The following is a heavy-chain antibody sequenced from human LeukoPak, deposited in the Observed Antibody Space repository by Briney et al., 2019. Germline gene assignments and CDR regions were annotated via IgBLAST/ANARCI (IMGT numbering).Heavy chain of an antibody. Sequence: SETLSLTCAVYGGSFSDYYWSWIRQPPGKGLEWIGEINHSGSTNYNPSLKSRVTISVDTSKNQFSLKLSSVTAADTAVYYCARWGNSPVAYGWFDPWGQGTLVTVSS. J-gene: IGHJ5*02. D-gene: IGHD2-8*02. CDR1: GGSFSDYY. CDR2: INHSGST. CDR3: ARWGNSPVAYGWFDP. V-gene: IGHV4-34*01.